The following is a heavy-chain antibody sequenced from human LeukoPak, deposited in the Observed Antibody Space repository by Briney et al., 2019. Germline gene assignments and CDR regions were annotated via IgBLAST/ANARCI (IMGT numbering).Heavy chain of an antibody. CDR2: IYSDGSA. CDR3: AKGGSLDI. J-gene: IGHJ3*02. V-gene: IGHV3-53*01. Sequence: GGSLRLSCAASGFTVSSNYMSWVRQAPGKGLEWVSVIYSDGSAYYADSVKGRFTISRDKSKNTLYLQMDSLRGEDTALYFCAKGGSLDIWGQGTMVTVSS. CDR1: GFTVSSNY. D-gene: IGHD3-16*01.